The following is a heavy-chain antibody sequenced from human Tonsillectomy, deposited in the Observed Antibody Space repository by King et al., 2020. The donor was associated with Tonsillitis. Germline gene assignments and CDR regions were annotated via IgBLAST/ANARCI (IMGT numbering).Heavy chain of an antibody. CDR3: ARVFGDYGFDY. CDR1: GGSFSGYY. CDR2: INHSGST. V-gene: IGHV4-34*01. D-gene: IGHD4-17*01. Sequence: VQLQQWGAGLLKPSETLSLTCAVYGGSFSGYYWSWIRQPPGKGLEWIGGINHSGSTNYNPSLKSRVTISVDTSKNQFSLKLSSVTAADTAVYYCARVFGDYGFDYWGQGTLVTVSS. J-gene: IGHJ4*02.